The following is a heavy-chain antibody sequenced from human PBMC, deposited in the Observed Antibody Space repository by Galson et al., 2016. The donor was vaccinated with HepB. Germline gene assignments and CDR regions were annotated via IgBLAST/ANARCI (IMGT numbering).Heavy chain of an antibody. Sequence: SETLSLTCSVSDGSISNKNYYWGWIRQSPGKGLEWIGSIYYAGSTYYNPSLKSRVTLSVDASKNLSSLSLSSVTAADTAVYYCARTTGVVMSWFDPWGQGTLVTVSS. CDR2: IYYAGST. D-gene: IGHD3-3*01. V-gene: IGHV4-39*07. CDR1: DGSISNKNYY. J-gene: IGHJ5*02. CDR3: ARTTGVVMSWFDP.